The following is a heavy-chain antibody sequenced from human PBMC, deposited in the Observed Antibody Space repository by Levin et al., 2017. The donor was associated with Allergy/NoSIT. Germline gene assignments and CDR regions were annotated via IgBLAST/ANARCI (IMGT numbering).Heavy chain of an antibody. D-gene: IGHD5-18*01. CDR2: ISGSGGST. Sequence: ETLSLTCAASGFTFSSYAMSWVRQAPGKGLEWVSAISGSGGSTYYADSVKGRFTISRDNSKNTLYLQMNSLRAEDTAVYYCAKSTAMVTWGYYFDYWGQGTLVTVSS. CDR3: AKSTAMVTWGYYFDY. CDR1: GFTFSSYA. V-gene: IGHV3-23*01. J-gene: IGHJ4*02.